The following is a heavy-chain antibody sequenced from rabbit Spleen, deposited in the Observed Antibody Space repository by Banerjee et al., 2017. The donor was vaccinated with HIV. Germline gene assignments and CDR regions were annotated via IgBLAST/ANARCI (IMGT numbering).Heavy chain of an antibody. V-gene: IGHV1S45*01. CDR2: IEPGSSGST. CDR1: GLDFIGGYW. D-gene: IGHD6-1*01. J-gene: IGHJ4*01. Sequence: QEQLVEYGGDLVQPEGSLTLTCKASGLDFIGGYWICWVRQAPGKGLEWIACIEPGSSGSTYYASWAKGRFTISKSSSTTVTLQMTSLTAADTATYFCVRDQAGDADSGPYYLNLWGPGTLVTVS. CDR3: VRDQAGDADSGPYYLNL.